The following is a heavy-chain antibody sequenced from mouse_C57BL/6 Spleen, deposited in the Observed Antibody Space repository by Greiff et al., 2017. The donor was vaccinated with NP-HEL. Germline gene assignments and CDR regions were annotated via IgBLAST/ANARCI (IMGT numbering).Heavy chain of an antibody. CDR2: IYPGSGST. J-gene: IGHJ2*01. CDR1: GYTFTSYW. CDR3: ARLGYYYGSSYDDY. Sequence: VQLQQPGAELVKPGASVKMSCKASGYTFTSYWITWVKQRPGQGLEWIGDIYPGSGSTNYNEKFKSKATLTVDTSSSTAYMQLSSLTSEDSAVYYCARLGYYYGSSYDDYWGQGTTLTVSS. V-gene: IGHV1-55*01. D-gene: IGHD1-1*01.